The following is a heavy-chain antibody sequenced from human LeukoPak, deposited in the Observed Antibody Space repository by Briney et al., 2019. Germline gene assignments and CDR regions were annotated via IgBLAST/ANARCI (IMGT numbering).Heavy chain of an antibody. Sequence: AASVKVSCKASGYTFTGYYMHWVRQAPGQGLEWMGWINPNSGGTNYAQKFQGRVTMTRDTSISTAYMELSRLRSDDTAVYYCARDQGYCTSVNCRGDAFDVWGQGSMVSVSS. J-gene: IGHJ3*01. D-gene: IGHD2-8*02. V-gene: IGHV1-2*02. CDR1: GYTFTGYY. CDR2: INPNSGGT. CDR3: ARDQGYCTSVNCRGDAFDV.